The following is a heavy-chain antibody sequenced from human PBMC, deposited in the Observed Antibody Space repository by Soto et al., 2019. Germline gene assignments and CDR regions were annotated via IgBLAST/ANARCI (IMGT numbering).Heavy chain of an antibody. CDR2: IIPILGIA. V-gene: IGHV1-69*04. J-gene: IGHJ4*02. CDR3: ARARTLNWLVPFNY. D-gene: IGHD6-19*01. CDR1: GYTFTNHG. Sequence: SVKVSCKASGYTFTNHGISWMRQAPGQGLEWMGRIIPILGIANYAQKFQGRVTITADKSTSTAYMELSSLRSEDTAVYYCARARTLNWLVPFNYWGQGTVVTVSS.